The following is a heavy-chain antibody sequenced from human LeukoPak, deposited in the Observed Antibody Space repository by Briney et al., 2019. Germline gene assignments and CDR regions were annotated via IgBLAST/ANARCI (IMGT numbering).Heavy chain of an antibody. Sequence: LVKVSCKASGGTFSSYAISWVRQAPGQGLEWMGGIIPIFGTANYAQKFQGRVTITADESTSTAYTELSSLRSEDTAVYYCARVPGHYYGMDVWGQGTTVTVSS. CDR3: ARVPGHYYGMDV. V-gene: IGHV1-69*13. J-gene: IGHJ6*02. CDR2: IIPIFGTA. D-gene: IGHD3-10*01. CDR1: GGTFSSYA.